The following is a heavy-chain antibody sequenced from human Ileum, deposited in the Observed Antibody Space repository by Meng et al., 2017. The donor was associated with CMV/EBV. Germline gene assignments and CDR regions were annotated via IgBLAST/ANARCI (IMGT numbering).Heavy chain of an antibody. V-gene: IGHV3-30*02. CDR3: ASQYSCTSTSCPSSWYFDL. CDR2: IRYDGTKE. CDR1: FSSYG. Sequence: FSSYGMHWVRQAPGKGLEWVAFIRYDGTKEYYADSVKGRFTISRDNSKNTVYLQMNSLGAEDTAVYYCASQYSCTSTSCPSSWYFDLWGRGTLVTVSS. D-gene: IGHD2-2*01. J-gene: IGHJ2*01.